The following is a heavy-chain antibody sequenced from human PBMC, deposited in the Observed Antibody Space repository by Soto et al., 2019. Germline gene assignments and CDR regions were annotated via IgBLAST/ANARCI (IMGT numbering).Heavy chain of an antibody. CDR3: SRVPGP. CDR1: GGSFSGYI. Sequence: NPSETLSLTCDVYGGSFSGYIWTWIRQTPGKGLQWIGQINHSGSANYNPSLKSRVTISVDRSKNQFSLKLSSVTAADTAVYYCSRVPGPWGQGTLVTVSS. J-gene: IGHJ5*02. V-gene: IGHV4-34*01. CDR2: INHSGSA.